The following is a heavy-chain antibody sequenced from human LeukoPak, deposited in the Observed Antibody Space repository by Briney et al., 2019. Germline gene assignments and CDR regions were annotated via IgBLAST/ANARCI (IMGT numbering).Heavy chain of an antibody. CDR2: MNPNSGNT. D-gene: IGHD3-3*01. Sequence: ASVKVSCKTSGYTFTSYDINWVRQATGQGLEWMGWMNPNSGNTGYAQKFRGRITMTRTTSISTAYMELSGLRSEDTAVYYCVGGYDFWYEFWGQEPLVTVSS. CDR3: VGGYDFWYEF. CDR1: GYTFTSYD. J-gene: IGHJ4*02. V-gene: IGHV1-8*01.